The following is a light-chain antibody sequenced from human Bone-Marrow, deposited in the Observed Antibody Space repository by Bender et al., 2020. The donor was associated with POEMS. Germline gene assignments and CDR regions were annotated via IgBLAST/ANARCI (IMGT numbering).Light chain of an antibody. J-gene: IGLJ3*02. CDR2: DVS. Sequence: QSALTQPASVSGSPGQSITISCTGTSSDVGTYKYVSWYQQHPGQAPKLMIYDVSDRPSGISDRFSGSKSGNTASLTIFGLQADDEADYYCSSYTNSSTWVFGAGTKLTVL. CDR3: SSYTNSSTWV. V-gene: IGLV2-14*03. CDR1: SSDVGTYKY.